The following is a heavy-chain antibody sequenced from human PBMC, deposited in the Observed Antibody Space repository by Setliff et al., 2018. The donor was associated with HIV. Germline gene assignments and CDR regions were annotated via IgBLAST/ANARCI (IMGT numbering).Heavy chain of an antibody. CDR1: GGSFSHYF. J-gene: IGHJ3*01. Sequence: SETLSLTCTVYGGSFTNGGSFSHYFCAWIRQSPGKGLEWIGEITHTGDANYNPSLKSRVTLSLDTSKNQFSLKLTSVTAADTAVYYCAKEGGLYFEMLIHDAIDLWGQGTMVTVSS. V-gene: IGHV4-34*01. D-gene: IGHD3-16*01. CDR3: AKEGGLYFEMLIHDAIDL. CDR2: ITHTGDA.